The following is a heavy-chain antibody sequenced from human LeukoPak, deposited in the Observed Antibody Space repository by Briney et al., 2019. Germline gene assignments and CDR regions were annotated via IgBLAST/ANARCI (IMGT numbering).Heavy chain of an antibody. CDR1: GGSISSYY. Sequence: SETLSLTCTVSGGSISSYYWSWIRQPPGKGLEWIGYIYYSGRTNYNPSLKSRVTISVDTSKNQFSLKLSSVTAADTAVYYCARGPAFYYYDSSGPEAFDIWGQGTMVTVSS. D-gene: IGHD3-22*01. J-gene: IGHJ3*02. V-gene: IGHV4-59*01. CDR3: ARGPAFYYYDSSGPEAFDI. CDR2: IYYSGRT.